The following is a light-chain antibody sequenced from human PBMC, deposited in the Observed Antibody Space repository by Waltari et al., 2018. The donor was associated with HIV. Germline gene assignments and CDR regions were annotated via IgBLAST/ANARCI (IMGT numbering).Light chain of an antibody. CDR1: QNVGNN. J-gene: IGKJ1*01. Sequence: EVVVTQTPAALSVFQGKAGTLPCTTSQNVGNNVAWYQKKPGQAPRLLIYGASTRATGVPGKFGGSGSGTEFNFTIASLQAEDSAVYYCQQYDNWSRTFGPGTTVEI. V-gene: IGKV3-15*01. CDR3: QQYDNWSRT. CDR2: GAS.